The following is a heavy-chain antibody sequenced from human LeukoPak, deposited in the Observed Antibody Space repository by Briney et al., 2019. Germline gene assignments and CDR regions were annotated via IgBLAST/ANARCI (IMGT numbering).Heavy chain of an antibody. CDR2: TSPSGGTI. Sequence: GGSLRLSCAASGFTFSDYYMSWIRQAPETGLEWLSYTSPSGGTIYYTDSVKGRFTMSRDNAQNALYLEMNSLRAEDTAVYCCAREKKTEWTTGAFDMWGQGTMVIVSS. CDR1: GFTFSDYY. CDR3: AREKKTEWTTGAFDM. J-gene: IGHJ3*02. V-gene: IGHV3-11*01. D-gene: IGHD3-3*01.